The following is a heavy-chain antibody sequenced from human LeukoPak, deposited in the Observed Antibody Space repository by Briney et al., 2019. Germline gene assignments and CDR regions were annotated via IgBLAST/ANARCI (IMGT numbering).Heavy chain of an antibody. CDR3: ARIFDRDV. CDR1: GGSITHSY. J-gene: IGHJ3*01. Sequence: SETLSLICTVSGGSITHSYWSWIRHSAGTGMEWIGRIHATGTTNYNPSFKSRVSMSLDMPTSQFSLTLSAVTVAGMATYYCARIFDRDVWGQGALVTVSP. V-gene: IGHV4-4*07. D-gene: IGHD3-22*01. CDR2: IHATGTT.